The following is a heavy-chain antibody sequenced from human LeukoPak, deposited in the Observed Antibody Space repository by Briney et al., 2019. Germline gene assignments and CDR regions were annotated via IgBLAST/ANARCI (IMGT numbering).Heavy chain of an antibody. J-gene: IGHJ4*02. V-gene: IGHV1-2*02. CDR3: ARDLSGFWSGYHDY. CDR1: GYTFTGYY. Sequence: ASAKVSCKASGYTFTGYYMHWVRQAPGQGLEWMGWINPNSGGTNYAQKFQGRVTMTRDTSISTAYMELSRLRSDDTAVYYCARDLSGFWSGYHDYWGQGTLVTVSS. D-gene: IGHD3-3*01. CDR2: INPNSGGT.